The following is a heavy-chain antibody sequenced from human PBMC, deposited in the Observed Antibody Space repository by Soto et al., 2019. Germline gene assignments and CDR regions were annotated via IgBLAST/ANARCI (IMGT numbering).Heavy chain of an antibody. D-gene: IGHD3-22*01. CDR1: GFTFSSYG. CDR3: AKNPQYHGSSGLRNGRDV. Sequence: QVQLVESGGGVVQPGRSLRLSCAASGFTFSSYGMHWVRQAPGKGLEWVAIISHDGSHKYYADSVKGRFTISRDNSKNTMYVQMNSLRAEDMAVYYCAKNPQYHGSSGLRNGRDVWGQGTTVTVSS. V-gene: IGHV3-30*18. CDR2: ISHDGSHK. J-gene: IGHJ6*02.